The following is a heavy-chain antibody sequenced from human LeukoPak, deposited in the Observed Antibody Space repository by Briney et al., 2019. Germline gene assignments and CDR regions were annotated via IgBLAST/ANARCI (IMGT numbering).Heavy chain of an antibody. J-gene: IGHJ3*01. CDR2: IYPGDSGP. D-gene: IGHD1-26*01. CDR1: GYSFTSYC. V-gene: IGHV5-51*01. CDR3: GMSGNRVPLQDDVFDV. Sequence: GESLKISCKVSGYSFTSYCIGWVRQMPGKGLEWMGIIYPGDSGPTYSPSFQGQVTISVDKSINTAYLQWSSLQASDTAMYYCGMSGNRVPLQDDVFDVWGQGTMVTVST.